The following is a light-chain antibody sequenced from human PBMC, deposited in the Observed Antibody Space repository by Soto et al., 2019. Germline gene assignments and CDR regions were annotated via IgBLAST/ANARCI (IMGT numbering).Light chain of an antibody. CDR2: DVS. Sequence: QSVLTQPASVSGAPGQSINISCTGTSSDVGGYNYVSWYQQHPGKAPKLMIYDVSNRPSGVSNRFSGSKSGNTASLTISGLQAEDEADYYCSSYTSSSTRVFGTGTKV. CDR3: SSYTSSSTRV. CDR1: SSDVGGYNY. J-gene: IGLJ1*01. V-gene: IGLV2-14*01.